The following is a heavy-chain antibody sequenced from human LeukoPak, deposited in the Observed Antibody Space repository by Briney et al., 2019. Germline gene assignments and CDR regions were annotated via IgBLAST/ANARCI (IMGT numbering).Heavy chain of an antibody. CDR2: IYPGDSDT. CDR1: GYSFTSYW. D-gene: IGHD7-27*01. J-gene: IGHJ3*02. V-gene: IGHV5-51*01. CDR3: ERHGRTGISYDAFDI. Sequence: GESLKISCKGSGYSFTSYWIGWVRQMPGKGLEWMGIIYPGDSDTRYSPSFQGQVTISADKSISTAYLQWSSLKASDTAMYYCERHGRTGISYDAFDIWGQGTMVTVSS.